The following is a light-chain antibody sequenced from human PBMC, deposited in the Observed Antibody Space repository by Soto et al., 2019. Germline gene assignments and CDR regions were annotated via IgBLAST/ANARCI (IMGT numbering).Light chain of an antibody. CDR2: DAS. Sequence: DIQMTQSPSTLSASVGDRVTTTCRASQSISSWLAWYQQKPGKAPKLLIYDASSLESGVPSRFRGSGSGTEFTLTLSRLQPDDFETYYCQQYNSYTWTFGQGTKVDIK. J-gene: IGKJ1*01. V-gene: IGKV1-5*01. CDR3: QQYNSYTWT. CDR1: QSISSW.